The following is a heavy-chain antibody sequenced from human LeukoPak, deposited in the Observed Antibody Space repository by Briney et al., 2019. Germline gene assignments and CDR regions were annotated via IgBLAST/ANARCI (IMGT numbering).Heavy chain of an antibody. CDR3: ARTHCEGDCFSAIRY. D-gene: IGHD2-21*02. J-gene: IGHJ4*02. CDR2: INHSGST. Sequence: SETLSLTCAVYGGSFSGYYWSWIRQPPGKGLEWIGEINHSGSTNYNPSLKSRVTISVDMSKNQFSLKLSSVTAADTAVYFCARTHCEGDCFSAIRYWGQGTPVTVSS. V-gene: IGHV4-34*01. CDR1: GGSFSGYY.